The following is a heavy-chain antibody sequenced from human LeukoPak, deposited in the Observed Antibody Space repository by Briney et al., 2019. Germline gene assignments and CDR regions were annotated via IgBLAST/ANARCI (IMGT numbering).Heavy chain of an antibody. CDR1: GFTFGDYA. J-gene: IGHJ4*02. V-gene: IGHV3-49*04. CDR3: ARTASSGYFYFDY. Sequence: GQSLRLSCSASGFTFGDYAMSWVRQAPGKGLEWVGFIRTKSYGGTTECAASVQGRFTISRDDSKSVAYLQMNSLKTEDTAVYYCARTASSGYFYFDYWGQGTLVTVSS. CDR2: IRTKSYGGTT. D-gene: IGHD3-22*01.